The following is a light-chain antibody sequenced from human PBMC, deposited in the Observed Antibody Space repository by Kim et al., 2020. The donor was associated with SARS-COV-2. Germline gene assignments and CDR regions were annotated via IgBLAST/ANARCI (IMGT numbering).Light chain of an antibody. Sequence: QPVLTQSPSASASLGASVKLACTLSSGYSTYAIAWHQQRPEKGPRYLMKVNSDGSHSKGDGIPDRFSGSSSGAERYLTISSLQSEDEADYYCQTWGTGTPVVFGGGTQLTVL. CDR3: QTWGTGTPVV. J-gene: IGLJ2*01. V-gene: IGLV4-69*01. CDR1: SGYSTYA. CDR2: VNSDGSH.